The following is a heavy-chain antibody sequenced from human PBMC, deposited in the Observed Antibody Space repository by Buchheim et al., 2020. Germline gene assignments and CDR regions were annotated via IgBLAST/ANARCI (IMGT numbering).Heavy chain of an antibody. V-gene: IGHV3-7*01. D-gene: IGHD6-6*01. CDR1: GFTFSHYW. CDR3: ARIGYSSSSEDY. Sequence: EVQLVESGGGLVQPGGSLRLSCAASGFTFSHYWMSWVRQAPGKGLEWVANINQDGSEKIYVDSVKGRFAVSRDNAKNSLYLQMNSLRAEDTAVYYCARIGYSSSSEDYWGQGTL. CDR2: INQDGSEK. J-gene: IGHJ4*02.